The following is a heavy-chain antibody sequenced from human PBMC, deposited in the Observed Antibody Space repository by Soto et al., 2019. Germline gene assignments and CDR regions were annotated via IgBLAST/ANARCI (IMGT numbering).Heavy chain of an antibody. Sequence: TSETLSLTCTVSGGSISSGDNYWSWIRQPPGKGLEWIGCIYYSGTRYYNPSLKSRVIISVDTSKNQFSLKLTSVTAADTAVYFCARGRYVNEPLDYWGQGTLVTVSS. V-gene: IGHV4-30-4*08. CDR1: GGSISSGDNY. D-gene: IGHD3-16*01. CDR3: ARGRYVNEPLDY. CDR2: IYYSGTR. J-gene: IGHJ4*02.